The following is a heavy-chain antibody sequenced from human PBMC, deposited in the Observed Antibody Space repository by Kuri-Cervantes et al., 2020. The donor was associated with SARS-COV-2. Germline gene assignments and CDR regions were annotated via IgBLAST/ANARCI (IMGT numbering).Heavy chain of an antibody. CDR2: ISYDGSKK. Sequence: GESLKISCAASKFTFSSFPMHWVRQAPGKGLEWVAVISYDGSKKYYADSVKGRFTISRDNSKNSLYLQMNSLRADDTAVYYCARRGPLEINGASLDNWGQGTLGHRLL. J-gene: IGHJ4*02. D-gene: IGHD5-24*01. CDR3: ARRGPLEINGASLDN. CDR1: KFTFSSFP. V-gene: IGHV3-30*04.